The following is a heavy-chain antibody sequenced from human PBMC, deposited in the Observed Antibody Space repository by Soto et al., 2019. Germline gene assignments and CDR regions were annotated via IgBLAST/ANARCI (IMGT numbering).Heavy chain of an antibody. J-gene: IGHJ6*02. D-gene: IGHD2-2*02. Sequence: SDTLSLTCTVCSGSISSYYWRWIREPTGKGLEWIGYIYYSGSTNYNPSLKSRVTISVDSSKNQFSLKLSSVTAADTAGYYCARDGPIRGMDVWGQGTTVTVS. CDR2: IYYSGST. V-gene: IGHV4-59*01. CDR3: ARDGPIRGMDV. CDR1: SGSISSYY.